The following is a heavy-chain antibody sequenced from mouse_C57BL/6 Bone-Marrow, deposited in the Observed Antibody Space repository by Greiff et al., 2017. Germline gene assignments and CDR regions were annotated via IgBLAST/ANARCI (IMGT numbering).Heavy chain of an antibody. V-gene: IGHV1-64*01. CDR1: GYTFTSYW. CDR3: AYYDYSWFAY. Sequence: VQLQQPGAELVKPGASVKLSCKASGYTFTSYWMHWVKQRPGQGLEWIGMIHPNSGSTNYSEKFKSKATLTVDKSSSSAYMQLSSLTSEDSAVYYCAYYDYSWFAYWGQGTLVTVSA. CDR2: IHPNSGST. D-gene: IGHD2-4*01. J-gene: IGHJ3*01.